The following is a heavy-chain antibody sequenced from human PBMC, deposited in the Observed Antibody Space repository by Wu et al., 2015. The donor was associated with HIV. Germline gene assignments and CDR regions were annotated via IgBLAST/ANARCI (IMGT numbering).Heavy chain of an antibody. J-gene: IGHJ2*01. CDR3: ARGGRYYYDSSGYVYWYFDL. CDR1: GGTFTSYD. V-gene: IGHV1-8*01. D-gene: IGHD3-22*01. CDR2: MNPNSGNT. Sequence: QVQLVQSEAEVKKPGSSVKVSCKGSGGTFTSYDINWVRQATGQGLEWMGWMNPNSGNTGYAQKFQGRVTMTRNTSISTAYMELSSLRSEDTAVYYCARGGRYYYDSSGYVYWYFDLWGRGTLVTVSS.